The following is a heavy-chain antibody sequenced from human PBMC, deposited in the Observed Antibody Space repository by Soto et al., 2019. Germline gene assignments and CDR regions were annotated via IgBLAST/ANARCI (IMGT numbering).Heavy chain of an antibody. D-gene: IGHD1-26*01. CDR1: GFTFSSYA. CDR3: ARAPIVGATDD. V-gene: IGHV3-64*01. Sequence: EVQLVESGGGLVQPGGSLRLSCAASGFTFSSYAMHWVRQAPGKGLEYVSAISSNGGSTYYANSVKGRFTISRDNSQNTLDLQMGSLRAEDMAVYYCARAPIVGATDDWGQGTLVTVSS. CDR2: ISSNGGST. J-gene: IGHJ4*02.